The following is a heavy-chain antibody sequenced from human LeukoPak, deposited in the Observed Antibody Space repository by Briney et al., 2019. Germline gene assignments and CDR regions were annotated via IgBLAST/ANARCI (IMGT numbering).Heavy chain of an antibody. Sequence: SETLSLTCDVFGGSFTDYFWTWIRESPGKGLEWIGEINDYAGNTNYNPSLNSRVSISLEKSKNQFSLELRSVTAADTAVYYCARGRIAKIVVVHSFHYGMDVWGQGTTVAVSS. CDR2: INDYAGNT. J-gene: IGHJ6*02. CDR3: ARGRIAKIVVVHSFHYGMDV. CDR1: GGSFTDYF. V-gene: IGHV4-34*01. D-gene: IGHD3-22*01.